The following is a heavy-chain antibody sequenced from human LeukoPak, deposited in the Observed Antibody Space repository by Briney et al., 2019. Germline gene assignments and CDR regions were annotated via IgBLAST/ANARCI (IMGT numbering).Heavy chain of an antibody. D-gene: IGHD4-17*01. J-gene: IGHJ4*02. CDR2: INHSGST. V-gene: IGHV4-34*01. CDR3: ARSDYGDYKGQYYFDY. Sequence: SETLSLTCAVYGGSFSGYYWSWIRQPPGKGLEWIGEINHSGSTNYNPSLKSRVTISVDISKNQFSLKLSSVTAADTAVYYCARSDYGDYKGQYYFDYWGQGTLVTVSS. CDR1: GGSFSGYY.